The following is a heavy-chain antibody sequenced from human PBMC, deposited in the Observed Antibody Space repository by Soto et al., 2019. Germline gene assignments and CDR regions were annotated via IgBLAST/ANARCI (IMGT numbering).Heavy chain of an antibody. J-gene: IGHJ5*01. CDR1: VGSMSHYS. Sequence: SETPSITCTFPVGSMSHYSWPWIRQPPGKGLEWIGNIYYTGSTNYNPSLKSLVTILLRTSTSQFALKVSSVTAADTALYYCARDLTISYTDGPLDPWGQGTLVTVYS. D-gene: IGHD1-1*01. V-gene: IGHV4-59*01. CDR2: IYYTGST. CDR3: ARDLTISYTDGPLDP.